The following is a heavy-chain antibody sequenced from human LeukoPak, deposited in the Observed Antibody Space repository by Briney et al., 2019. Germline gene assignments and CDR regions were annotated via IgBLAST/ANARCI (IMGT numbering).Heavy chain of an antibody. Sequence: ASVKVSCKASGGTFSGYAISWVRQAPGQGLEWMGGIIPIFGTANYAQKFQGRVTITTDESTSTAYMELSSLRSEDTAVYYCARVIYYYDSSGYYYFDYWGQGTLVTVSS. V-gene: IGHV1-69*05. CDR1: GGTFSGYA. CDR2: IIPIFGTA. J-gene: IGHJ4*02. CDR3: ARVIYYYDSSGYYYFDY. D-gene: IGHD3-22*01.